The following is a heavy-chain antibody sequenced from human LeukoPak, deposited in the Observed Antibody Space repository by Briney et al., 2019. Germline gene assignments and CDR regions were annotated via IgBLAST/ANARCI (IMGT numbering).Heavy chain of an antibody. CDR2: IYHSGSP. D-gene: IGHD3-22*01. CDR3: ASAQRSYDSSGYLRPYAFDI. J-gene: IGHJ3*02. CDR1: GYSISSGY. Sequence: SETLSLTCAVSGYSISSGYWGWIRQPPGKGLEWIGNIYHSGSPYYNPSLKSRVTISVDTSKNQFSLKVSSVTVADTAVYYCASAQRSYDSSGYLRPYAFDIWGQGTMVTVSS. V-gene: IGHV4-38-2*01.